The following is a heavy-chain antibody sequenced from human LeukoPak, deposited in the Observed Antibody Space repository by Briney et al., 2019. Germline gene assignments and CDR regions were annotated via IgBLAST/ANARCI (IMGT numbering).Heavy chain of an antibody. CDR1: GFTFSRYW. J-gene: IGHJ6*02. V-gene: IGHV3-74*01. CDR3: ASYLTSIPSGMDV. Sequence: PGGSLRLSCAASGFTFSRYWMHWLRQAPGKGLVWVSRISTDGSSTSYAGSVKGRFTISRDNGKNTLYLQMNSLRAEDTAVYYCASYLTSIPSGMDVWGQGTTVTVSS. D-gene: IGHD2/OR15-2a*01. CDR2: ISTDGSST.